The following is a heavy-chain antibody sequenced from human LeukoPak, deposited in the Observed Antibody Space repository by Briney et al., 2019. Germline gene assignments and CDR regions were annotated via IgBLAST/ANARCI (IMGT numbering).Heavy chain of an antibody. CDR3: ARDSANGIVVVPAAVDY. CDR2: ISAYNGNT. V-gene: IGHV1-18*01. D-gene: IGHD2-2*01. J-gene: IGHJ4*02. Sequence: ASVKVSCKASGYTSTSYGISWVRQAPGQGLEWMGWISAYNGNTNYAQKLQGRVTMTTDTSTSTAYMELRSLGSDDTAVYYCARDSANGIVVVPAAVDYWGQGTLVTVSS. CDR1: GYTSTSYG.